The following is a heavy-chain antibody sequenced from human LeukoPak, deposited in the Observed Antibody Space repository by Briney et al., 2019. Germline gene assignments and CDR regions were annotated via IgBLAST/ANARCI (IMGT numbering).Heavy chain of an antibody. CDR2: IDPSDSYT. D-gene: IGHD2-15*01. CDR1: GYSFASYW. V-gene: IGHV5-10-1*01. J-gene: IGHJ4*02. Sequence: GESLKISCKGSGYSFASYWISWVRQMPGKGLELMGRIDPSDSYTDYSPSFQGHVTISADKSISTAYLQWSSLKASDTAIYYCARPDCSGGNCYLLSYWGQGSLVTVSS. CDR3: ARPDCSGGNCYLLSY.